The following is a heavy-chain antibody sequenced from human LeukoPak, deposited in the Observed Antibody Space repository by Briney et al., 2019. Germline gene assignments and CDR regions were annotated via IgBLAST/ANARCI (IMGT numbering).Heavy chain of an antibody. V-gene: IGHV3-21*01. J-gene: IGHJ4*02. CDR3: ARDFFHSSDSRPFDY. CDR1: GFTFGAYT. CDR2: IFSRSESI. Sequence: PGGSLRLSCAASGFTFGAYTINWVRQAPGKGLEWVSCIFSRSESILYADSVKGRFIISRDNAKNSLYLQMDSLRVEDTAVYYCARDFFHSSDSRPFDYWGQGTLVTVSS. D-gene: IGHD3-22*01.